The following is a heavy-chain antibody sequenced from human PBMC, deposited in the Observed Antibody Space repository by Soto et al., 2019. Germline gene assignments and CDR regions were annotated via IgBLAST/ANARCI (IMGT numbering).Heavy chain of an antibody. CDR3: ASCCSYYYYGMDV. V-gene: IGHV1-69*06. D-gene: IGHD2-15*01. CDR1: GGTFSSYA. CDR2: IIPIFGTA. Sequence: SVKVSCKXSGGTFSSYAISWVRQAPGQGLEWMGGIIPIFGTANYAQKFQGRVTITADKSTSTAYMELSSLRSEDTAVYYCASCCSYYYYGMDVWGQGTTVTVSS. J-gene: IGHJ6*02.